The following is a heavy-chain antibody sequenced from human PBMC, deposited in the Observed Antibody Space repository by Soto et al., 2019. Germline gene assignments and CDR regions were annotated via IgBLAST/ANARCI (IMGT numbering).Heavy chain of an antibody. J-gene: IGHJ4*02. CDR3: ARGGFRQWPLDH. Sequence: PGGSLRLSCAASGFTVSSNYMRWVRQVPGKGLVWVSRINDGGSTSNYADSVKGRFTISRDNAKNTVYLQMNSLRAEDAAVYYCARGGFRQWPLDHWGQGTRVTVAS. V-gene: IGHV3-74*01. D-gene: IGHD6-19*01. CDR2: INDGGSTS. CDR1: GFTVSSNY.